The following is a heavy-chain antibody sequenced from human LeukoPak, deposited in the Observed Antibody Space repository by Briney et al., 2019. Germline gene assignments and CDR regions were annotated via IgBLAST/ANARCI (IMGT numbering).Heavy chain of an antibody. CDR1: GYTFTFYP. CDR3: ARDLGVRGVYYYYYYMDV. CDR2: INTYTGNS. V-gene: IGHV7-4-1*02. Sequence: ASVKVSCKASGYTFTFYPMNWVRQAPGQGLEWMGWINTYTGNSTYAQGFTGRFVFSLDTSVSTAYLQISSLKAEDTAVYYCARDLGVRGVYYYYYYMDVWGKGTTVTVSS. J-gene: IGHJ6*03. D-gene: IGHD3-10*01.